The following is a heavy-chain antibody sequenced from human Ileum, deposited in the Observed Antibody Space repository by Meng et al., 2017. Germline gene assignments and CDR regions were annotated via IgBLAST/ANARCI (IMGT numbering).Heavy chain of an antibody. CDR2: IYSSGST. D-gene: IGHD4-17*01. Sequence: QLQLQESGPGPVRPSETLFLTCTVSGGSISGSSYYWGWIRQPPGKGLEWIGSIYSSGSTYYNPSLKSRVTTSVDTSKNQFSLKLSSVTAADTAVYYCVRRAGLRQAFDYWGQGTLVTVSS. V-gene: IGHV4-39*01. CDR3: VRRAGLRQAFDY. J-gene: IGHJ4*02. CDR1: GGSISGSSYY.